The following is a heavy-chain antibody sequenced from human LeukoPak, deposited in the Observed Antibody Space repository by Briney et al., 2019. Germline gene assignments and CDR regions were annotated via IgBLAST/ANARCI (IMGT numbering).Heavy chain of an antibody. Sequence: SETLSLTCTVSGGSISSSTYYWGWVRQPPGKGLEWIGNIYYSGSTYYNPSLKSRVTISVDTSKNQFSLKLSSVTAADTAVYYCARDMVVAATSVRGYYYYGMDVWGQGTTVTVSS. J-gene: IGHJ6*02. D-gene: IGHD2-15*01. CDR2: IYYSGST. V-gene: IGHV4-39*07. CDR3: ARDMVVAATSVRGYYYYGMDV. CDR1: GGSISSSTYY.